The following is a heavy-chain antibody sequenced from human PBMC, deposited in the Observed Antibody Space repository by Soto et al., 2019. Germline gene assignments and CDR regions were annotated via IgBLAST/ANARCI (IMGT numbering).Heavy chain of an antibody. D-gene: IGHD6-19*01. CDR2: TYYRSKWYN. V-gene: IGHV6-1*01. J-gene: IGHJ3*02. Sequence: PSPTLSLTCAISGDSVSSNSAAWNWIRQSPSRGLEWLGRTYYRSKWYNDYAVSVKSRITINPDTSKNQFSLQLNSVTPEDTAVYYWARDGGSGFRGAFDIWGQGTMVTVSS. CDR1: GDSVSSNSAA. CDR3: ARDGGSGFRGAFDI.